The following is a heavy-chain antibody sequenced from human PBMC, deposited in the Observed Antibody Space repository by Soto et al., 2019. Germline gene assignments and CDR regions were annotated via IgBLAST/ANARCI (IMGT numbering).Heavy chain of an antibody. CDR1: GGSFSGYY. V-gene: IGHV4-34*01. J-gene: IGHJ4*02. CDR3: ARGLTIAVAGPNIDY. CDR2: INHSGST. D-gene: IGHD6-19*01. Sequence: QVQLQQWGAGLLKPSETLSLTCAVYGGSFSGYYWSWIRQPPGKGLEWIGEINHSGSTNYNPSLKSRVTISVDTSKNPFSLKLSSVTAADTAVYYCARGLTIAVAGPNIDYWGQGTLVTVSS.